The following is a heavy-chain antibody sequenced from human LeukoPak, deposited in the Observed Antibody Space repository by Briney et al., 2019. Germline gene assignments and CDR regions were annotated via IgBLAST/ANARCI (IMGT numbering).Heavy chain of an antibody. CDR2: INHSGST. Sequence: SETLSLTCAVYGGSFSDDYWTWIRQPPGRGLEWIGEINHSGSTNYNPSLKSRVTISVDTSKNQFSLKLSSVTAADTAVYYCARHLNDILLYYWGQGTLVTVSS. D-gene: IGHD3-9*01. V-gene: IGHV4-34*01. J-gene: IGHJ4*02. CDR3: ARHLNDILLYY. CDR1: GGSFSDDY.